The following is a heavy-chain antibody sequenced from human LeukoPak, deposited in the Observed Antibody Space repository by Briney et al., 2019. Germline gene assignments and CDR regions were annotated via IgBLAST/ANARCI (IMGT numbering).Heavy chain of an antibody. CDR2: IYYSGST. J-gene: IGHJ3*02. CDR1: GGSISSYY. V-gene: IGHV4-59*01. Sequence: SETLSLTCTVSGGSISSYYWSWIRQPPGKGLEWIGYIYYSGSTNYNPSLKSRVTISVDTSKNQFSLKLSSVTAADTAVYYCARDGGEMATVDAFDIWGQGTMVTVSS. CDR3: ARDGGEMATVDAFDI. D-gene: IGHD5-24*01.